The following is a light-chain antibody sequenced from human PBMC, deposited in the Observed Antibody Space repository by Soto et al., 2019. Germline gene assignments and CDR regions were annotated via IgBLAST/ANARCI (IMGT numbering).Light chain of an antibody. V-gene: IGLV2-14*01. CDR3: SSYTTSYFYV. CDR1: SSDIGDYDY. J-gene: IGLJ1*01. CDR2: GVK. Sequence: QSVLTQPASVSGSPGQSITISCTGTSSDIGDYDYVSWYQQHPGKAPKLLIYGVKNRPSGVSYRFSASKSAFTASLTISGLQAEDEAHYYCSSYTTSYFYVFGPGTKVTVL.